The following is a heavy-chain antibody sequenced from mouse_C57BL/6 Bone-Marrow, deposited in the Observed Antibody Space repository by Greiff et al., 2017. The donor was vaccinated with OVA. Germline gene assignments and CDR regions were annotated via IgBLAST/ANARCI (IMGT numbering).Heavy chain of an antibody. Sequence: VQRVESGAELARPGASVKLSCKASGYTFTSYGISWVKQRTGQGLEWIGEIYPRSGNTYYNEKFKGKATLTADKSSSTAYMELRSLTSEDSAVYFCARLSYYYGSSLYAMDYWGQGTSVTVSS. V-gene: IGHV1-81*01. D-gene: IGHD1-1*01. J-gene: IGHJ4*01. CDR1: GYTFTSYG. CDR3: ARLSYYYGSSLYAMDY. CDR2: IYPRSGNT.